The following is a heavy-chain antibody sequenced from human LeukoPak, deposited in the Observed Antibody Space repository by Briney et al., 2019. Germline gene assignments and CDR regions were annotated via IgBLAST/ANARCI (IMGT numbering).Heavy chain of an antibody. Sequence: GGSLRLSCEGSGFPFGSYVMSWVRQAPGKGLEWIAYINHNAEMIFYPDFVKGRFTISRDNPKKSLYLQMNALRYGDTAIYYCARDHDWAFDLWGQGTLVTVSS. V-gene: IGHV3-48*02. CDR1: GFPFGSYV. J-gene: IGHJ4*02. CDR3: ARDHDWAFDL. D-gene: IGHD3-9*01. CDR2: INHNAEMI.